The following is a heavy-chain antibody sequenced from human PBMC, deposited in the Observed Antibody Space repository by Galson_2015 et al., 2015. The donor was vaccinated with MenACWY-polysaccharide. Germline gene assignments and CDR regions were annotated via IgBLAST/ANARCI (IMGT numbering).Heavy chain of an antibody. Sequence: QSGAEVKKPGESLKISCKGFGYSFPNYWIAWVRQMPGKGLEWMGIVYSGDSDTTYSPSFQGQVTISADKSISTAYLQWSSLKASDTAMYYCARCDGSGTYLYNFDHWGQGTLVTVSS. J-gene: IGHJ4*02. CDR3: ARCDGSGTYLYNFDH. CDR1: GYSFPNYW. V-gene: IGHV5-51*03. CDR2: VYSGDSDT. D-gene: IGHD3-10*01.